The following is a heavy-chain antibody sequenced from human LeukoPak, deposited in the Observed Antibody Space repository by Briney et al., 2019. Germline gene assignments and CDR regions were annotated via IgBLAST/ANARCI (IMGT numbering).Heavy chain of an antibody. V-gene: IGHV3-30*18. CDR3: AKDRWQQLVPLDY. CDR2: ISYDGSNK. Sequence: GGSLRLSCAASGFTFSSYGMHWVRQAPGKGLEWVAVISYDGSNKYYADSVKGRFTISRDNSKNTLYLQMNSLRAEDTAVYYCAKDRWQQLVPLDYWGQGTLVTVSS. D-gene: IGHD6-13*01. CDR1: GFTFSSYG. J-gene: IGHJ4*02.